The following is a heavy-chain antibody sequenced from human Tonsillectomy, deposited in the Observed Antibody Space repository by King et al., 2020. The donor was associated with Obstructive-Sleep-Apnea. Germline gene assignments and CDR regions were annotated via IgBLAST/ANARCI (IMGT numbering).Heavy chain of an antibody. Sequence: VQLQESGPGLVKPSETLSLTCTVSGGSISSYYWSWIRQPPGKGLEWIGYIYYSGSTNYNPSLKSRVTISVDTSKNQFSLKLSSVTAADTAVYYCARHWMGSYGSNYYYGMDVWGQGTTVTVSS. CDR1: GGSISSYY. J-gene: IGHJ6*02. V-gene: IGHV4-59*08. CDR3: ARHWMGSYGSNYYYGMDV. CDR2: IYYSGST. D-gene: IGHD3-16*01.